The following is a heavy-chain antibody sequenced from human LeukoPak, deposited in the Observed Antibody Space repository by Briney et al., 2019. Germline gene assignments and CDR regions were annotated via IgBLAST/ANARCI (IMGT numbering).Heavy chain of an antibody. CDR1: RFTFSTYW. D-gene: IGHD3-10*01. CDR3: VKVAKYYYGSETYYFFEH. V-gene: IGHV3-7*01. CDR2: IKQDGSEK. Sequence: GGSLRLSCAASRFTFSTYWMSWVRQAPGKGLEWVANIKQDGSEKYYVDSVKGRFTISRDNAKNSLDLQMNSLRVEDTGIYYCVKVAKYYYGSETYYFFEHWGQGTPVTASS. J-gene: IGHJ4*02.